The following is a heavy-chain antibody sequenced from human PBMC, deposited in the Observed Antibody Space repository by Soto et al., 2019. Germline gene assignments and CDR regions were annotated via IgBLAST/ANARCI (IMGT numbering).Heavy chain of an antibody. CDR1: GFTFSSYA. V-gene: IGHV3-23*01. D-gene: IGHD3-22*01. CDR3: AKVSTRGYDCSGYYRFDY. Sequence: GGSLRLSCAASGFTFSSYAISWVRQAPGKGLEWVSAISGSGVSTYYADSVKGRFTISRDNSKNTLYLQMNSLRAEYTAVYYCAKVSTRGYDCSGYYRFDYWGQGTLVTVSS. CDR2: ISGSGVST. J-gene: IGHJ4*02.